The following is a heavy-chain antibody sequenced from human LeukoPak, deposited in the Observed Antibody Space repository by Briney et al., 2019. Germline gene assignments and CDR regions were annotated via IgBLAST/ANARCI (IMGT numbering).Heavy chain of an antibody. CDR3: ARRNPIVGMDY. CDR2: IYHSGST. CDR1: GYSLSSGYY. V-gene: IGHV4-38-2*01. Sequence: PSETLSLTCAVSGYSLSSGYYWGWIRQPPGKGLEWIGSIYHSGSTYYNPSLKSRVTISVDTSKNQFSLKLSSVTAADTAVYYCARRNPIVGMDYWGQGTLVTVSS. J-gene: IGHJ4*02. D-gene: IGHD1-26*01.